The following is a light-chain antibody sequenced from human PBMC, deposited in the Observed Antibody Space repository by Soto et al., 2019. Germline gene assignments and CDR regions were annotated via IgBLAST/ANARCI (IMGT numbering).Light chain of an antibody. Sequence: QSVLTQPPSVSGAPGQRVTISCTGSTSNIGAGYDVHWYQQLPGTAPKLLIYVNINRPSGVPDRFSGSKSGTSASLAITVLQADDEADYYCQSFDSSLRGWVFGGGTQLTVL. CDR2: VNI. CDR3: QSFDSSLRGWV. V-gene: IGLV1-40*01. CDR1: TSNIGAGYD. J-gene: IGLJ3*02.